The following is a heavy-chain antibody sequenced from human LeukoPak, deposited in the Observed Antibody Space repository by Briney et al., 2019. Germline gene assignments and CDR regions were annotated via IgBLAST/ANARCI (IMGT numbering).Heavy chain of an antibody. V-gene: IGHV4-39*07. J-gene: IGHJ5*02. CDR1: SGSISTSNYY. D-gene: IGHD1-14*01. Sequence: SETLSLTCTVSSGSISTSNYYWGWVRQPPGKALEWIGNIFYSGSTYYSPSLKSRVTISLDTSRNQFSLKLSSVTAADTAVYYCARGVAGGGWFDPWGQGTLVTVSS. CDR2: IFYSGST. CDR3: ARGVAGGGWFDP.